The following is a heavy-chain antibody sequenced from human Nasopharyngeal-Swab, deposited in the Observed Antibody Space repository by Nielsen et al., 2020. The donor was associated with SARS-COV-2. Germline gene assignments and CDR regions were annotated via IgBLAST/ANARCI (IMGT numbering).Heavy chain of an antibody. CDR3: ARGLWSSLRLLGGMDV. CDR2: ISSSGSTI. D-gene: IGHD4/OR15-4a*01. V-gene: IGHV3-11*04. CDR1: GFTFSDYY. Sequence: GESLKISCAASGFTFSDYYMSWIRQAPGKGLEWVSYISSSGSTIYYADSAKGRFTISRDNAKNSLYLQMNSLRAEDTAVYYCARGLWSSLRLLGGMDVWGQGTTVTVSS. J-gene: IGHJ6*02.